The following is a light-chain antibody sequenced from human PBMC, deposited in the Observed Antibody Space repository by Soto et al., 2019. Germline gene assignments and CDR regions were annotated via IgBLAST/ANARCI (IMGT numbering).Light chain of an antibody. Sequence: EIVLTQSPGTLSLSPGERATLSCRASQSVSSSYLAWYQQKPGQAPRLLVYGASNRATGIPDRFSGSGSGTDFTLTISRLEPEDFAVYYRQQYGSSPWTFGQGTNVDIK. CDR2: GAS. J-gene: IGKJ1*01. CDR1: QSVSSSY. CDR3: QQYGSSPWT. V-gene: IGKV3-20*01.